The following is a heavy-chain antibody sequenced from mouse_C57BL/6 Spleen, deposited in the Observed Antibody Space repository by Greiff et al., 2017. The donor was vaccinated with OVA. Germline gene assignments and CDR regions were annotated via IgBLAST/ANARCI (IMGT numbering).Heavy chain of an antibody. CDR1: GYTFTSYW. CDR2: IDPSDSET. J-gene: IGHJ3*01. CDR3: ARPFYYDSAWFAY. D-gene: IGHD2-4*01. Sequence: QVQLQQPGAELVRPGSSVKLSCKASGYTFTSYWMHWVKQRPIQGLEWIGNIDPSDSETHYNQKFKDKATLTVDKSSSTAYMQLSSLTSEDSAVYYCARPFYYDSAWFAYWGQGTLVTVSA. V-gene: IGHV1-52*01.